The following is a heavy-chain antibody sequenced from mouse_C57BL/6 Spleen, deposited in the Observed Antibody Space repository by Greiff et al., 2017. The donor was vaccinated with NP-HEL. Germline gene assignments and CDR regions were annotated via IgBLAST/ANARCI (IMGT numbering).Heavy chain of an antibody. CDR2: IYPGDGDT. CDR3: ARETTVVARLGYFDV. Sequence: QVQLQQSGAELVKPGASVKISCKASGYAFSSYWMNWVKQRPGKGLEWIGQIYPGDGDTNYNGKFKGKATLTADKSSSTAYMQLSSLTSEDSAVYFCARETTVVARLGYFDVWGTGTTVTVSS. D-gene: IGHD1-1*01. V-gene: IGHV1-80*01. CDR1: GYAFSSYW. J-gene: IGHJ1*03.